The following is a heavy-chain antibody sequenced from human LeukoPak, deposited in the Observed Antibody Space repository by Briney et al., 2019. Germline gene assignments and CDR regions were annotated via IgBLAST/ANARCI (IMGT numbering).Heavy chain of an antibody. Sequence: SETLSLTCTVSGGSISSGDYYWSWIRQPPGKGLEWIGYIYYSGSTYYNPSLKSRVTISVDTSKNQFSLKLSSVTAADTAVYYCARELRGSVVVVPNYMDVWGKGTTVTVSS. CDR3: ARELRGSVVVVPNYMDV. J-gene: IGHJ6*03. CDR2: IYYSGST. V-gene: IGHV4-30-4*08. D-gene: IGHD3-22*01. CDR1: GGSISSGDYY.